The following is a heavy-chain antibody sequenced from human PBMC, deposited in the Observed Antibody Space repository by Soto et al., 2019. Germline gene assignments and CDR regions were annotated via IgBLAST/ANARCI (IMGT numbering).Heavy chain of an antibody. D-gene: IGHD1-26*01. J-gene: IGHJ4*02. CDR1: GGSISSNNYY. CDR3: ARHRLLTPPVY. Sequence: QSQTLSLTCTVSGGSISSNNYYWGWIRQPPRKGLEWIGSIYYSGTTYYNPSLKNRLTISVDTSKNQFSLKLSSVTAADTAVYYCARHRLLTPPVYWGQGTLVTVSS. CDR2: IYYSGTT. V-gene: IGHV4-39*01.